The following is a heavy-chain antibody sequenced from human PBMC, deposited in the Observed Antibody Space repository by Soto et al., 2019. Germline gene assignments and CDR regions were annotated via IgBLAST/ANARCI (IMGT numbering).Heavy chain of an antibody. V-gene: IGHV5-51*01. CDR1: GYSFTSYW. J-gene: IGHJ6*03. CDR2: IYPGDSDT. Sequence: PGESLKISCKGSGYSFTSYWIGWVRQMPGKGLEWMGIIYPGDSDTRYSPSFQGQVTISADKSISTAYLQWSSLKASDTAMYYCARSGVTATSYYYYYMDVWGKGTTVTVSS. D-gene: IGHD5-12*01. CDR3: ARSGVTATSYYYYYMDV.